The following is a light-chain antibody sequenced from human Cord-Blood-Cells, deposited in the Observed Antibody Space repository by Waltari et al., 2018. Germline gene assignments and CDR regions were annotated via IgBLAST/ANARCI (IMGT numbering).Light chain of an antibody. Sequence: IVLTQSPGTLSLYPGERATLSCRASQSVSSTYLAWYQQNPGQAPRLLTYGASSRPTGIPDRFSGSGSGTDFTLTISRLEPEDCAVYYCQQYGSSPRTFGQGTKVEIK. CDR2: GAS. CDR1: QSVSSTY. J-gene: IGKJ1*01. V-gene: IGKV3-20*01. CDR3: QQYGSSPRT.